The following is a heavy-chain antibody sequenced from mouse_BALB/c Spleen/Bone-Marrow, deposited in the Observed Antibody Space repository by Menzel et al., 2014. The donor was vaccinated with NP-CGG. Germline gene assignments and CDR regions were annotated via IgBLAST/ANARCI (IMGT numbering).Heavy chain of an antibody. Sequence: EVQLVESGAELVKPGASVKLSCTASGFNIKDTYMHWVKQGPEQGLEWIGRIDPANGNTKYDPKFQGKATITADTSSNTAYLQLSSLTSEDTAVYYCASYYYGSSGFAYWGQGTLVTVSA. V-gene: IGHV14-3*02. CDR3: ASYYYGSSGFAY. CDR1: GFNIKDTY. CDR2: IDPANGNT. D-gene: IGHD1-1*01. J-gene: IGHJ3*01.